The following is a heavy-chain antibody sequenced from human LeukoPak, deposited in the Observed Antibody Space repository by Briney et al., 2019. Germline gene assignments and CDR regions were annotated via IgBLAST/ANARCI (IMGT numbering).Heavy chain of an antibody. J-gene: IGHJ4*02. D-gene: IGHD3-10*01. V-gene: IGHV1-2*07. CDR3: ARTGTYYSGMYYFDY. CDR2: INLNSGVT. Sequence: ASVKVSCKASRYTFRDYYMHWVRQAPGQGLEWMGWINLNSGVTNYAHKFQGRVTMTRDTSITTAYMELSRLTSDDTAVYYCARTGTYYSGMYYFDYWGQGTLVTVSS. CDR1: RYTFRDYY.